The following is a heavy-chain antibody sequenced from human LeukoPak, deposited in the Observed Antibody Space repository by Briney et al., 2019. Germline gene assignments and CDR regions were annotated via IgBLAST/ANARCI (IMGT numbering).Heavy chain of an antibody. J-gene: IGHJ4*02. CDR1: GFTFRSYA. V-gene: IGHV3-23*01. CDR2: ISGSGDIT. Sequence: GGSLRLSCAASGFTFRSYAMSWVRQAPGKGLEWVSAISGSGDITYYADSVKGRFTMSRDNFKNTVYLQMNSLRAEDTAVYYCAKVSRFAVVPAAMLDYWGQGIQVTVSS. D-gene: IGHD2-2*01. CDR3: AKVSRFAVVPAAMLDY.